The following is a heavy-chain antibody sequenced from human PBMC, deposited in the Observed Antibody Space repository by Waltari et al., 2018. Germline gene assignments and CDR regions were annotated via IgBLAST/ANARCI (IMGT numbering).Heavy chain of an antibody. J-gene: IGHJ5*01. D-gene: IGHD4-17*01. CDR1: GGSINSSPYF. CDR2: LYFSGST. Sequence: QLQLQGSGPRLVKVSATLSLTCTVSGGSINSSPYFWGWIRQPPGRGLEWIGSLYFSGSTYYNASLKGRVTLSVDTSKNQFALKLTSVTVADTAVYYCARHGPTTAIDNWFDSWGQGTLVTVSS. CDR3: ARHGPTTAIDNWFDS. V-gene: IGHV4-39*01.